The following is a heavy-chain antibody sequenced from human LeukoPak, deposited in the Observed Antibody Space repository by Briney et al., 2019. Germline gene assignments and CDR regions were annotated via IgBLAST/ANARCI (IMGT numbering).Heavy chain of an antibody. V-gene: IGHV3-48*01. J-gene: IGHJ4*02. D-gene: IGHD2-21*01. CDR3: ARHIPFDC. Sequence: PGGSLRLSCAASGFTVSSSSMNWVRQAPEKGLEWVSYISTSGGTIYYADSVKGRFTISRDNAKNSLYLQMDSLRAEDTAVYYCARHIPFDCWGQGTLVTVSS. CDR1: GFTVSSSS. CDR2: ISTSGGTI.